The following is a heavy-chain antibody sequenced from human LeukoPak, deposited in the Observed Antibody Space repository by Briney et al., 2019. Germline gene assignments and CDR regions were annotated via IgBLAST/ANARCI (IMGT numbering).Heavy chain of an antibody. V-gene: IGHV1-8*01. CDR2: MNPNSGNT. CDR3: ASVGNCSSTSCRHNWFDP. Sequence: ASVTVSCKASGYTFTSYDINWVRQAAGRGLEWMGWMNPNSGNTGYAQKFQGRVTMTRNTSISTAYMELSSLRSEDTAVYYCASVGNCSSTSCRHNWFDPWGQGTLVTVSS. CDR1: GYTFTSYD. J-gene: IGHJ5*02. D-gene: IGHD2-2*01.